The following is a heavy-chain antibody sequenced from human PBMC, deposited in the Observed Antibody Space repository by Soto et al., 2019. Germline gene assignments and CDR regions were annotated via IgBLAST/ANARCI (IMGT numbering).Heavy chain of an antibody. CDR1: GFTFSHYG. D-gene: IGHD1-26*01. Sequence: QVQLVESGGGVVQPGRSLRLSCAASGFTFSHYGIHWVRQAPGKGLEWLAVISYDGSNKHYADSVKGRFTVSRDNSKNPLYLQMNSLRAEDTAGYFCARYSGKYQGPIDYWGQGTLVTVSS. CDR3: ARYSGKYQGPIDY. CDR2: ISYDGSNK. J-gene: IGHJ4*02. V-gene: IGHV3-30*03.